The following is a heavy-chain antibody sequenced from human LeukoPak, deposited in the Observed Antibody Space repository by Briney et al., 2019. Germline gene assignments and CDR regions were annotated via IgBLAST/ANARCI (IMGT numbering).Heavy chain of an antibody. V-gene: IGHV4-59*01. D-gene: IGHD3-10*01. CDR1: GDSIGTSY. J-gene: IGHJ6*02. CDR3: ARARRHYYGTDLTPWPAGMDV. Sequence: SETLSLTCTVSGDSIGTSYWTWIRQPPGKGLEWIGYIDYTGNTHYNPSLRSRVTISVDTSKNQFSLKLNFVTAADAAVYFCARARRHYYGTDLTPWPAGMDVWGQGTTVTASS. CDR2: IDYTGNT.